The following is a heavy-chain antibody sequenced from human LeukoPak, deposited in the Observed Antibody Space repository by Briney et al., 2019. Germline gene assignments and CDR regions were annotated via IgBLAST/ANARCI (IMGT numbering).Heavy chain of an antibody. V-gene: IGHV3-66*01. J-gene: IGHJ4*02. CDR1: GFTVSSSY. CDR2: IYSGGEA. Sequence: PGGSLRLSCEASGFTVSSSYMSWVRQVPGKGLEWVSVIYSGGEAHYADSVKGRFTISRDNSENTLRLQMNSLRAEDTAVYYCAREGEAHHGDYIEYWGQGTLVTVSS. D-gene: IGHD4-17*01. CDR3: AREGEAHHGDYIEY.